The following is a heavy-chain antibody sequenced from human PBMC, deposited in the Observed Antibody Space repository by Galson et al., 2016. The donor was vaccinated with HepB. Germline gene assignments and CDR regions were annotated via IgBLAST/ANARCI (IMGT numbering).Heavy chain of an antibody. CDR2: IDPGDSYA. CDR3: ARLAGTDAFDV. CDR1: GYSFSIYW. Sequence: QSGAEVKKPGESLRISCKASGYSFSIYWINWVRQMPGKGLEWMGRIDPGDSYANYSPSFQDHVTISADRSISTAYLQWSSLKASDTAMYYCARLAGTDAFDVWGQGTIISVSS. V-gene: IGHV5-10-1*01. J-gene: IGHJ3*01.